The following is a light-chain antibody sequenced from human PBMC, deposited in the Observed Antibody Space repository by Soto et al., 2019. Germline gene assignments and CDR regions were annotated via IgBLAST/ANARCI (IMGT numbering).Light chain of an antibody. Sequence: EIVMTQSPATLSVSPGERAPLSCRASQSVRGNLAWYQQKPGQSPRLLIYGASSRATGIPVRFSGSGSGTEFTLTISSLQSEDFAVYYCQQYNNWPFITFGQGTRLEIK. V-gene: IGKV3-15*01. CDR1: QSVRGN. CDR2: GAS. J-gene: IGKJ5*01. CDR3: QQYNNWPFIT.